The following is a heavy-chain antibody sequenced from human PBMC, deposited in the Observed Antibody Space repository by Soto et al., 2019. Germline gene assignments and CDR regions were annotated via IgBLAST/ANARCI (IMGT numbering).Heavy chain of an antibody. J-gene: IGHJ4*02. D-gene: IGHD5-18*01. CDR2: ISYDGSNK. Sequence: VQLVESGGGVVQPGRSLRLSCAASGFTFSSYGMHWVRQAPGKGLEWVAVISYDGSNKYYADSVKGRFTISRDNSKNTLYLQMNSLRAEDTAVYYCAIWGPGPSTAMVTDYWGQGTLVTVFS. V-gene: IGHV3-30*03. CDR1: GFTFSSYG. CDR3: AIWGPGPSTAMVTDY.